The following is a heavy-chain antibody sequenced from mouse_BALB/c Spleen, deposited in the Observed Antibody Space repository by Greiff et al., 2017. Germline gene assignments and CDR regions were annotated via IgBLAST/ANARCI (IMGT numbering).Heavy chain of an antibody. V-gene: IGHV5-4*02. CDR1: GFTFSDYY. CDR2: ISDGGSYT. D-gene: IGHD2-10*02. J-gene: IGHJ4*01. Sequence: EVKLQESGGGLVQPGGSLKLSCAASGFTFSDYYMYWVRQTPEKRLEWVATISDGGSYTYYPDSVKGRFTISRDNAKNNLYLQMSSLKSEDTAMYYCARESMVTRAMDYWGQGTSVTVSS. CDR3: ARESMVTRAMDY.